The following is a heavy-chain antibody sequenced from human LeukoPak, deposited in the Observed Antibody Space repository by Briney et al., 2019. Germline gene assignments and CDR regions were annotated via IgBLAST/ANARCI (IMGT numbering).Heavy chain of an antibody. CDR1: GFTFHSYS. CDR2: ISTSGAYI. CDR3: ASGRLEYGDYAIGSGI. D-gene: IGHD4-17*01. Sequence: PGGSLRLSCAASGFTFHSYSMIWVRQAPGKGLEWVSSISTSGAYIFYADSVKGRFTISRDSAKNSLYLQMNSLGAEDTAVYYCASGRLEYGDYAIGSGIWGQGTMVTVSS. V-gene: IGHV3-21*01. J-gene: IGHJ3*02.